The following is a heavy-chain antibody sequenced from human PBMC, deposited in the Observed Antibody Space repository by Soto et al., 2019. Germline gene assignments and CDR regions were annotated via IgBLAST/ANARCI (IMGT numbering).Heavy chain of an antibody. J-gene: IGHJ5*02. CDR3: ARDSYDILTGYYRTNRFDP. CDR2: TYYRSKWYN. D-gene: IGHD3-9*01. CDR1: GDSVSSNSAA. Sequence: SQTLSLTCAISGDSVSSNSAAWNWIRQSPSRGLEWLGRTYYRSKWYNDYAVSVKSRITINPDTSKNQFSLQLNSVTPEDTAVYYCARDSYDILTGYYRTNRFDPWGQGTLVTVSS. V-gene: IGHV6-1*01.